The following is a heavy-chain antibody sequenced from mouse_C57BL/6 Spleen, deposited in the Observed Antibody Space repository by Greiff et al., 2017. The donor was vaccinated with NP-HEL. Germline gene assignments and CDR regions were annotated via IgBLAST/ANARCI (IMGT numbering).Heavy chain of an antibody. CDR1: GFNIKDDY. J-gene: IGHJ1*03. CDR2: IDPENGDT. V-gene: IGHV14-4*01. Sequence: EVQLQQSGAELVRPGASVKLSCTASGFNIKDDYMHWVKQRPEQGLEWIGWIDPENGDTEYASKFQGKATLTADTSSNTAYLQLSSLTSEDTAVYYCTIYYYGSSLSYWYFDVWGTGTTVTVSS. CDR3: TIYYYGSSLSYWYFDV. D-gene: IGHD1-1*01.